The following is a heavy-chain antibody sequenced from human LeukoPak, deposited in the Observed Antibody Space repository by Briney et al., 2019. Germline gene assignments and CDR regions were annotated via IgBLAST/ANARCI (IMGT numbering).Heavy chain of an antibody. CDR2: IYTSGST. CDR3: AREVGSFDY. D-gene: IGHD1-26*01. CDR1: GASISSGSYY. Sequence: KSSETLSLTCTVSGASISSGSYYWSWIRQPAGKGLEWIGRIYTSGSTNYNPSLKSRVTISVDTSKNQFSLKLSSVTATDTAVYYCAREVGSFDYWGQGTLVTVSS. V-gene: IGHV4-61*02. J-gene: IGHJ4*02.